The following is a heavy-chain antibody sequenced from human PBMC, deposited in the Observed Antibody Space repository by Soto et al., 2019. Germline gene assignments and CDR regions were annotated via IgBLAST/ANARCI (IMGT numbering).Heavy chain of an antibody. J-gene: IGHJ4*02. D-gene: IGHD3-10*01. Sequence: EVQLVESGGVLVQPGGSLRVSCAASGFTFSASWMNWVRHAPGKGLEWVANINGDGSEEYYVDSVRGRFTISRDNVKNSLFLQMNSLRAEDTAVYYSAAGFTPDYWGQGTLVTVSS. V-gene: IGHV3-7*01. CDR1: GFTFSASW. CDR3: AAGFTPDY. CDR2: INGDGSEE.